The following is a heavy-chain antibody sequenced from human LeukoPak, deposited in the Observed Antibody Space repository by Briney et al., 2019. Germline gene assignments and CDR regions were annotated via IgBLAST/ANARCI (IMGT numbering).Heavy chain of an antibody. Sequence: GESLKISCKGSGYSFSSYWIGWVRPMPGKGLEWMGIIYPGDPDTRYSPSFQGQVTISADKSISTAYLQWSSLKAPDTAMYYCATHPGGLQSGFDNWGQGTLVTVSS. J-gene: IGHJ4*02. D-gene: IGHD5-24*01. CDR2: IYPGDPDT. V-gene: IGHV5-51*01. CDR1: GYSFSSYW. CDR3: ATHPGGLQSGFDN.